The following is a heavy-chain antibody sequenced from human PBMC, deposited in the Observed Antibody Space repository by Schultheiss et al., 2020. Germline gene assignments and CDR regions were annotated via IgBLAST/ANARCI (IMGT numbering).Heavy chain of an antibody. CDR1: GYSISSGYY. CDR3: ARRVEGMDV. J-gene: IGHJ6*02. V-gene: IGHV4-38-2*01. CDR2: IYHSGST. Sequence: ETLSLTCAVSGYSISSGYYWGWIRQPPGKGLEWIGSIYHSGSTYYNPSLKSRVTISVDTSKNQFSLKLSSVTAADTAVYYCARRVEGMDVWGQGTTVTVSS. D-gene: IGHD3-10*01.